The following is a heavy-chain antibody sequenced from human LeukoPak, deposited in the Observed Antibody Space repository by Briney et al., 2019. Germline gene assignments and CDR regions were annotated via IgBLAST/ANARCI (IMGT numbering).Heavy chain of an antibody. CDR2: ISYDGSNK. J-gene: IGHJ4*02. Sequence: GGSLRLSCAASGFTFSSYAMHWVRQAPGKGLEWVAVISYDGSNKYYANSVKGRFTISRDNSKNTLYLQMNSLRSEDTAVYYCARDPLGGYDSSGPVDYWGRGTLVTVSS. V-gene: IGHV3-30-3*01. D-gene: IGHD3-22*01. CDR1: GFTFSSYA. CDR3: ARDPLGGYDSSGPVDY.